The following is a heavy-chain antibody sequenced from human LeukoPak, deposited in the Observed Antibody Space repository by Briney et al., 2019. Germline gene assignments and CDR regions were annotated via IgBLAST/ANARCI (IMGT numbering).Heavy chain of an antibody. V-gene: IGHV3-7*01. CDR2: IRQDGSEK. Sequence: GGSLRLSREASGFSFSTYWMSWVRQAPGKGLEWVANIRQDGSEKYYVDSVKGRFTISRDIAKQSVFLQMNSLRVEDTAVYYCARLSAMVRGPEDIFYFEYWGLGTLVTVSS. D-gene: IGHD3-10*01. CDR3: ARLSAMVRGPEDIFYFEY. J-gene: IGHJ4*02. CDR1: GFSFSTYW.